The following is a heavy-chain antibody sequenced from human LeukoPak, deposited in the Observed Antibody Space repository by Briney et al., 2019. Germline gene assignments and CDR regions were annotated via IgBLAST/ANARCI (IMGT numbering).Heavy chain of an antibody. Sequence: GGSLRLSCAASGFTFNSYWMSWVRQAPGKGLEWVANIKQDGSEKYYVDSVKGRFTISRGNSKNTLYLQMNSLRAEDTAVYYCARGFYGLFDYWGQGTLVTVSS. V-gene: IGHV3-7*03. CDR3: ARGFYGLFDY. D-gene: IGHD2/OR15-2a*01. CDR1: GFTFNSYW. J-gene: IGHJ4*02. CDR2: IKQDGSEK.